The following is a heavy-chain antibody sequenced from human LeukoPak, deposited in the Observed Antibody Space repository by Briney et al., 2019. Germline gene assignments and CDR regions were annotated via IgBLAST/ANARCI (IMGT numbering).Heavy chain of an antibody. J-gene: IGHJ5*02. CDR1: GGSISSSSYY. D-gene: IGHD2-2*01. CDR3: ARDQSWDIVVVPAANWFDP. V-gene: IGHV4-39*02. CDR2: IYYSGST. Sequence: SETLSLTCTVSGGSISSSSYYWGWIRQPPGKGLEWIGSIYYSGSTYYNPSLKSRVTISVDTSKNQFSLKLSSVTAADTAVYYCARDQSWDIVVVPAANWFDPWGQGTLVTVSS.